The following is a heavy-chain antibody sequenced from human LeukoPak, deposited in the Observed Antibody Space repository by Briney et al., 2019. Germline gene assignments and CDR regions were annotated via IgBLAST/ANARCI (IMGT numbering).Heavy chain of an antibody. CDR2: FSGSGSGT. J-gene: IGHJ4*02. Sequence: PGGSLRLSCAASGLTFTNYWMTWVRQAPGKGLEWVSAFSGSGSGTYYADSVRGRFTISRDNSKNILYLHMDSLRAADTAIYYCAKDARLLRGVVTTAFDSWGQGTLVTVSS. D-gene: IGHD3-3*01. CDR1: GLTFTNYW. V-gene: IGHV3-23*01. CDR3: AKDARLLRGVVTTAFDS.